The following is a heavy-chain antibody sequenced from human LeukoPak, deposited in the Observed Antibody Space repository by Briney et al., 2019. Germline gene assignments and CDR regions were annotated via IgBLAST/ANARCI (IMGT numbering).Heavy chain of an antibody. Sequence: GGSLRLSCAASGFTFSSYGMHWVRQAPGKGLEWVAFIRYDGSNKYYADSVKGRFTISRDNSKNTLYLQMNSLRAEDTAVYYCARAKYVLLWFGDPHPMSGGMDVWGQGTTVTVSS. CDR3: ARAKYVLLWFGDPHPMSGGMDV. D-gene: IGHD3-10*01. V-gene: IGHV3-30*02. J-gene: IGHJ6*02. CDR1: GFTFSSYG. CDR2: IRYDGSNK.